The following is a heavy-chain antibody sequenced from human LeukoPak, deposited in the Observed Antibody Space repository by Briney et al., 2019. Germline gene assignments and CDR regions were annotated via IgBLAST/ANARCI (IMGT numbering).Heavy chain of an antibody. D-gene: IGHD2-8*01. CDR2: TYYSGNT. J-gene: IGHJ3*02. CDR1: GGSISSGDYY. Sequence: PSETLSLTCTVSGGSISSGDYYWTWIRQYPGQGLEWIGYTYYSGNTYYNPSLKSRVTISVDTSKNQFSLKLSSVTAADTAVYYCVGKGAIGCTNGVCYRDGFDIWGQGTMVTVSS. CDR3: VGKGAIGCTNGVCYRDGFDI. V-gene: IGHV4-31*03.